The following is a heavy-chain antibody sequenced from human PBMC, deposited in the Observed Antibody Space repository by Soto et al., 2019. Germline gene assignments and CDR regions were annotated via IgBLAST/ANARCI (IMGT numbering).Heavy chain of an antibody. V-gene: IGHV4-34*01. J-gene: IGHJ4*02. CDR2: INHSGST. D-gene: IGHD3-10*01. Sequence: SETLSLTCAVYGPSFQGYYWSWIRRQPGEGLEWIGEINHSGSTNYNPSLKSRVTISVDTSKNQFSLKLSSVTAADTAVYYCARGGVNGSVSPHRYFDYWGQGTLVTFSA. CDR3: ARGGVNGSVSPHRYFDY. CDR1: GPSFQGYY.